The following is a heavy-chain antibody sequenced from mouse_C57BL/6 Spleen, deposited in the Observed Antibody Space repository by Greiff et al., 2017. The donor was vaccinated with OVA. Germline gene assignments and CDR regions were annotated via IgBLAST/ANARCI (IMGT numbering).Heavy chain of an antibody. D-gene: IGHD2-14*01. CDR1: GFSLTSYA. Sequence: VKLMESGPGLVAPSQSLSITCTVSGFSLTSYALSWVRQPPGKGLEWLGVIWTGGGTNYNSALKSRLSISKDNYKSQVFLKMNSLQTDDTARDYCARNSYRGAMDYWGQGTSVTVSS. V-gene: IGHV2-9-1*01. CDR2: IWTGGGT. J-gene: IGHJ4*01. CDR3: ARNSYRGAMDY.